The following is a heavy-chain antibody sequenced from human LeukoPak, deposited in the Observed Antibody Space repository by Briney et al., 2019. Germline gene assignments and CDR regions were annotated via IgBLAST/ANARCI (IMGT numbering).Heavy chain of an antibody. Sequence: GGSLRLSCAASGFTFDDYAMHWVRQAPGKGLEWVSGISWNSGSIGYADSVKGRFTISRDNAKNSLYLQMNSLRAEDTALYYCAKAAEDSSGYYYSVLFDAFDIRGQGTMVTVSS. CDR1: GFTFDDYA. D-gene: IGHD3-22*01. J-gene: IGHJ3*02. CDR3: AKAAEDSSGYYYSVLFDAFDI. CDR2: ISWNSGSI. V-gene: IGHV3-9*01.